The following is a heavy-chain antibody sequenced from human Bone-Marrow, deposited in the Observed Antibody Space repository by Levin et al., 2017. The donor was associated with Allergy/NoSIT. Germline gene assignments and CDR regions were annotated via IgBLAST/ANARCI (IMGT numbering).Heavy chain of an antibody. CDR1: GDMASNDF. V-gene: IGHV1-69*06. CDR3: ARWGTLSEYHRGTYRHSKGYFDY. Sequence: SVKVSCKVSGDMASNDFVTWVRQTPGQGLEWMGGIIPKYNSRDYAQKFEGRVTITADRSTTTVYMELRSLRSEDTAIYYCARWGTLSEYHRGTYRHSKGYFDYWGQGTPVTVSS. CDR2: IIPKYNSR. D-gene: IGHD3-16*02. J-gene: IGHJ4*02.